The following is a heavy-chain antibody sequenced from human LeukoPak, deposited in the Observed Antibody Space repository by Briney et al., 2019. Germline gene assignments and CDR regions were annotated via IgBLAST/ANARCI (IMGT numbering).Heavy chain of an antibody. Sequence: GGSLRLSCAASGFTFSSYGMHWVRQAPGKGLEWVAVIWYDGSNKYYADSVKGRFTISRDNSKNTLYLQMNSLRAEDTAVYYCARDRMYYYDSSGYYDYWGQGTLVTVSS. D-gene: IGHD3-22*01. V-gene: IGHV3-33*01. CDR2: IWYDGSNK. J-gene: IGHJ4*02. CDR1: GFTFSSYG. CDR3: ARDRMYYYDSSGYYDY.